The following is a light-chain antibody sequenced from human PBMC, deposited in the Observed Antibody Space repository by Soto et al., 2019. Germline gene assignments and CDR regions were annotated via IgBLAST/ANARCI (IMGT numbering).Light chain of an antibody. CDR2: GAS. CDR1: QSVSSN. V-gene: IGKV3-15*01. CDR3: QQYNNWPPWT. J-gene: IGKJ1*01. Sequence: EIVMTQSPATLSVSPGERATLSCRASQSVSSNFAWYHQKPGQAPSRLIYGASTRATGIPSSSSGSGFGAEFTLTISSLQSEDFAVYYCQQYNNWPPWTFGQGTKVEIK.